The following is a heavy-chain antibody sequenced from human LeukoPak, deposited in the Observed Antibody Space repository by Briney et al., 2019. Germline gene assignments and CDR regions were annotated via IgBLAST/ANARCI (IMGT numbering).Heavy chain of an antibody. D-gene: IGHD5-24*01. J-gene: IGHJ4*02. CDR1: GGSISSSSYY. Sequence: SETLSLTCTVSGGSISSSSYYWGWIRQSPRKGLEWIGSIYFSGNTYYNPSLNSRVTISVDTSKNQFSLKLSSVTAADTAVFYCARTPRDGYNSPYFDYWGQGTLVTVSS. CDR3: ARTPRDGYNSPYFDY. V-gene: IGHV4-39*01. CDR2: IYFSGNT.